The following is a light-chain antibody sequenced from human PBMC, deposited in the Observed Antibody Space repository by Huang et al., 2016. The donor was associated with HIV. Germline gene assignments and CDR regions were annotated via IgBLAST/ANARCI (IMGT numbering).Light chain of an antibody. Sequence: IVVTQSPATLSLSPGERATLSCRASQSVSRSLAWYQQKRGQAPSLVIHDASSRAPGIPDRFSGSGSGTDFTLTISSLEPEDFAVYYCQQSTNSITFGQGTRLEIK. V-gene: IGKV3-11*01. CDR3: QQSTNSIT. CDR1: QSVSRS. J-gene: IGKJ5*01. CDR2: DAS.